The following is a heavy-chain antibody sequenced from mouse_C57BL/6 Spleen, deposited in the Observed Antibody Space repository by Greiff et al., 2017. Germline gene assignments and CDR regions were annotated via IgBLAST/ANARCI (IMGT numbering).Heavy chain of an antibody. V-gene: IGHV1-64*01. CDR2: IHPNSGST. CDR3: ARSDGGAMDY. Sequence: VQLQQPGAELVKPGASVKLSCKASGYTFTSYWMHWVKQRPGQGLEWIGMIHPNSGSTNYNEKFKSKATLTEDKSSSTAYMQLSSLTSEDSAVYYCARSDGGAMDYWGQGTSVTVSS. J-gene: IGHJ4*01. CDR1: GYTFTSYW.